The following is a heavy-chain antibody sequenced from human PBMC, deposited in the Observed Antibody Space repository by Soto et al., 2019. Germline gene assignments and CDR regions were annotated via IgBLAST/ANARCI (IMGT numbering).Heavy chain of an antibody. V-gene: IGHV1-18*01. J-gene: IGHJ4*02. Sequence: ASVTVSCKASVYTFTNYGISWVRQAPGQGLEWMGWVSPYNGNTNYEQNFKGRVTMTTDTTTSTAYMELRSLRSDDTAVYFCARDSGHGYDYWGQGTVVTVSS. CDR1: VYTFTNYG. D-gene: IGHD5-12*01. CDR3: ARDSGHGYDY. CDR2: VSPYNGNT.